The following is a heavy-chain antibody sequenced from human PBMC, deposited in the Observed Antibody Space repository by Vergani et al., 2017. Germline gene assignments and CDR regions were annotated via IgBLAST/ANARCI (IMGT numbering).Heavy chain of an antibody. J-gene: IGHJ5*02. CDR1: GFTSAGYA. Sequence: EVQLEESGGGLVLPGRSLRVSCVASGFTSAGYAMHWVRQAPGKGLEWVPGISWNSNSIGYADSVKGRFTISRDNAKNSLYLQMNSLRAEDTALYYCAKDLGTSSGGGWFDPWGQGTLVTVSS. CDR3: AKDLGTSSGGGWFDP. CDR2: ISWNSNSI. D-gene: IGHD6-6*01. V-gene: IGHV3-9*02.